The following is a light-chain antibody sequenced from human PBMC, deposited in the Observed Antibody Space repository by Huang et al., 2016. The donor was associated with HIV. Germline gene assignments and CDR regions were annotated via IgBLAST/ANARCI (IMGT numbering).Light chain of an antibody. CDR1: QRVLYSSNNKKY. J-gene: IGKJ1*01. V-gene: IGKV4-1*01. CDR3: QQYYSTPWT. Sequence: DIVMTQSPDSLAVSLGERANINCKSSQRVLYSSNNKKYLAWYQQKPGQPPKLLIYWASTRESGVSDRVSGSGSGTEFTLTISSLQAEDVAVYYCQQYYSTPWTFGQGTKVEIK. CDR2: WAS.